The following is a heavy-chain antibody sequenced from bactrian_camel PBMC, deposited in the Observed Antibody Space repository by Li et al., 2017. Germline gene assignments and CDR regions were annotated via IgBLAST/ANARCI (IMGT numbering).Heavy chain of an antibody. CDR3: AADLVDRWFERLG. CDR1: GFTFSSYC. V-gene: IGHV3S44*01. Sequence: VQLVESGGGLVQPGGSLRLSCAASGFTFSSYCMGWFRQAPGKEREGVASIGDDGVTTYADSVKGRFTISKDNAKNTVYLQMNSLKREDTAMYYCAADLVDRWFERLGRGQGTQVTVS. D-gene: IGHD4*01. J-gene: IGHJ4*01. CDR2: SIGDDGVT.